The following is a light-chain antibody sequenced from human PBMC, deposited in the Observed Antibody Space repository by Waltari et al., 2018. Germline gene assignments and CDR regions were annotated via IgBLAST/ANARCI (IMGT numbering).Light chain of an antibody. CDR3: QHYLRLPVT. J-gene: IGKJ1*01. Sequence: EIVLTQSPGTLSLSPGESATLSCRTSQSVTRALAWYQQKPVQAPRLLIYCASNRATGIPDMFSVSGSGTDFSLTISCLEPEDFAVYYCQHYLRLPVTFGQGTKVEVK. CDR2: CAS. V-gene: IGKV3-20*01. CDR1: QSVTRA.